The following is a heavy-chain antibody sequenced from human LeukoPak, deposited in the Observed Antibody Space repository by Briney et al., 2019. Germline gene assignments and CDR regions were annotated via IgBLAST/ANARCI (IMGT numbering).Heavy chain of an antibody. J-gene: IGHJ6*04. Sequence: PRASVKVSCKASGVTFSSYAISWVRQAPGQGLEWMGGIIPIFGTANYAQKFQGRVTITADKSTSTAYMELSSLRSEDTAVYYCATERLTIVVVVAATGYGMDVWGKGTTVTVSS. V-gene: IGHV1-69*06. CDR1: GVTFSSYA. CDR2: IIPIFGTA. CDR3: ATERLTIVVVVAATGYGMDV. D-gene: IGHD2-15*01.